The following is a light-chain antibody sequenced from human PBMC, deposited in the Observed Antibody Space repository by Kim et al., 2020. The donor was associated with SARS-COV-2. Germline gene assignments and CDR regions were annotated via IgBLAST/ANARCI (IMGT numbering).Light chain of an antibody. CDR1: QSLLYSDGNTD. CDR2: RVS. Sequence: GQAASNSSRYSQSLLYSDGNTDLHWLQERPGKSQRRLLYRVSNRDSGVPDRISGSGSGTDFTLKISRVEAEDVGIYYCMQGSHLYSFGQGTKLEI. J-gene: IGKJ2*03. CDR3: MQGSHLYS. V-gene: IGKV2-30*01.